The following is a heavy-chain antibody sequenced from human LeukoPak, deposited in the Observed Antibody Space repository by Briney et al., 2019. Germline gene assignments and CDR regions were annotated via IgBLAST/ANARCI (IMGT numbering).Heavy chain of an antibody. J-gene: IGHJ4*02. CDR1: GYTFTGYY. Sequence: GASVKVSCKASGYTFTGYYMHWARQAPGQGLEWMGWINPNIGGTNYAQKFQGRVTMTRDTSVSTAHMELTGLRSDDTAVYYCARGGDSSGWYWGGLDCWGQGALVTVSS. CDR2: INPNIGGT. D-gene: IGHD6-19*01. V-gene: IGHV1-2*02. CDR3: ARGGDSSGWYWGGLDC.